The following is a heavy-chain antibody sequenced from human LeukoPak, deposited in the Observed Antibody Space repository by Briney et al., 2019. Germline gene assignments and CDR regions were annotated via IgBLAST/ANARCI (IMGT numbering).Heavy chain of an antibody. V-gene: IGHV4-4*07. CDR1: GGSISSYY. J-gene: IGHJ4*02. Sequence: SETLSLTCTVSGGSISSYYWSWIRQPAGKGLEWIGRIYTSGSTNYNPSLKSRVTMSVDTSKNQFSLKLSSVTAADTAVYYCARRGNSAMVSMVSDYWGQGTLVTVSS. CDR3: ARRGNSAMVSMVSDY. CDR2: IYTSGST. D-gene: IGHD5-18*01.